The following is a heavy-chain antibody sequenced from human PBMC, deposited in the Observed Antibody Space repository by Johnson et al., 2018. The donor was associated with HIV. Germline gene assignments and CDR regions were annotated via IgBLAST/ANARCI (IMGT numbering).Heavy chain of an antibody. CDR2: IDSDGET. Sequence: VQLVESGGGLVQRGGSLRLSCEASGFTLGSYDMHWVRQAAGKGLEWVSEIDSDGETYYPASVKGRFTTSRENYKNTLYLQMNSLTPEDTAVYYCARGCGSRSGSPCYDPFDIWGQGTMVTVSS. V-gene: IGHV3-13*01. D-gene: IGHD1-26*01. J-gene: IGHJ3*02. CDR1: GFTLGSYD. CDR3: ARGCGSRSGSPCYDPFDI.